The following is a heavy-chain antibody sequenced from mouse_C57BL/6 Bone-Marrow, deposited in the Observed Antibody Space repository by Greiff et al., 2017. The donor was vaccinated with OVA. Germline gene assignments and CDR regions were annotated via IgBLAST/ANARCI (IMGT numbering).Heavy chain of an antibody. Sequence: EVMLVESGGDLVKPGGSLKLSCAASGFTFSSYGMSLVRQTPDKRLEWVATISSGGSYTYYPDSVKGRFTISRDNAKNTLYLQMSSLKSEDTAMYYCARQEDGNYPLAYWGQGTLVTVSA. J-gene: IGHJ3*01. CDR3: ARQEDGNYPLAY. D-gene: IGHD2-1*01. CDR2: ISSGGSYT. V-gene: IGHV5-6*01. CDR1: GFTFSSYG.